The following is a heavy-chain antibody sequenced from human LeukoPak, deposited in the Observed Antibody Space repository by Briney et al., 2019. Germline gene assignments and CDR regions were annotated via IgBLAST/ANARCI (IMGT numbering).Heavy chain of an antibody. D-gene: IGHD1-1*01. CDR2: ISSSGNTI. V-gene: IGHV3-48*04. CDR3: ARELERRAPYYYYNMDV. CDR1: GFTFSSYG. J-gene: IGHJ6*02. Sequence: GGSLRLSCAASGFTFSSYGMHWVRQAPGKGLEWVSYISSSGNTIDYADSVKGRFTISRDNAKNSLYLHMNSLRAEDTAVYYCARELERRAPYYYYNMDVWGQGTTVTVSS.